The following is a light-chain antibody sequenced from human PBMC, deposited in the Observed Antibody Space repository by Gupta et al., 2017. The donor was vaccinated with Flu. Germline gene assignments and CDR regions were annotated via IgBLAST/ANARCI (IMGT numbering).Light chain of an antibody. J-gene: IGKJ1*01. CDR1: QGMSSL. CDR3: QQARTLTWT. V-gene: IGKV1D-12*01. CDR2: ESS. Sequence: IHMPQSPSSVSASVGDRVTITCRASQGMSSLLAWDQQKPGKAPKVLIYESSTLQSGVPSRCSGGGAGTEFALTISSLQPEDAATYFCQQARTLTWTFGQGTKVDI.